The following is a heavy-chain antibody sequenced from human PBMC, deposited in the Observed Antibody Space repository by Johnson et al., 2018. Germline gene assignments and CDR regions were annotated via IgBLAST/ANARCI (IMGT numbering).Heavy chain of an antibody. CDR3: ARDGDRGYGMDV. V-gene: IGHV1-69*01. CDR1: GGTFSSYA. CDR2: IIPLFGPT. Sequence: QVQLQESGAEVKKPGASVKVSCKASGGTFSSYAITWVRQAPGQGLEWMGGIIPLFGPTNYAQKFQGRVTITADESTSTAYMEVSSLRSEDTAGYYCARDGDRGYGMDVWGQGTTVTVSS. D-gene: IGHD1-26*01. J-gene: IGHJ6*02.